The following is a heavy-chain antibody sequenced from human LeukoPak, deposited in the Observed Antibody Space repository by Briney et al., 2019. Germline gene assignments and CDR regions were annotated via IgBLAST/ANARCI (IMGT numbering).Heavy chain of an antibody. Sequence: GGSLRLSCAASGINVSSNYMTWIRQAPGKGLEWVSLIYGGDAAYYAESVRGRFMISRDNLKNTSFPQMNSLRVEDTAVYYCVTSTGQQFIPYDYWGQGTHVTVSS. CDR1: GINVSSNY. D-gene: IGHD6-13*01. CDR2: IYGGDAA. V-gene: IGHV3-66*02. J-gene: IGHJ4*02. CDR3: VTSTGQQFIPYDY.